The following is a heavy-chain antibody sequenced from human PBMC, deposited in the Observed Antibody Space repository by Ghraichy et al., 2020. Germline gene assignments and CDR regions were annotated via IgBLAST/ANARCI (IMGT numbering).Heavy chain of an antibody. Sequence: GSLRLSCAASGFTFSSYAMHWVRQAPGKGLEWVAVISYDGSNKYYADSVKGRFTISRDNSKNTLYLQMNSLRAEDTAVYYCARDDYGDYVKAFDIWGQGTMVTVSS. CDR2: ISYDGSNK. CDR1: GFTFSSYA. V-gene: IGHV3-30*04. J-gene: IGHJ3*02. D-gene: IGHD4-17*01. CDR3: ARDDYGDYVKAFDI.